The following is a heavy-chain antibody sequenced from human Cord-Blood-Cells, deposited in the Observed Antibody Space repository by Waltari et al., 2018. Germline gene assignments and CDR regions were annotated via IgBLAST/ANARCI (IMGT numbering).Heavy chain of an antibody. J-gene: IGHJ4*02. CDR1: GFTFSSYW. V-gene: IGHV3-7*01. Sequence: EVQLVESGGGLVQPGGSLRLSCAASGFTFSSYWMSWVRQAPGKGLEWVANIKQDGSEKYYVDSVKGRFTISRGNAKNSLYLQMNSLRAEDTAVYYCARDPAIGIAVAGTVDYWGQGTLVTVSS. CDR2: IKQDGSEK. D-gene: IGHD6-19*01. CDR3: ARDPAIGIAVAGTVDY.